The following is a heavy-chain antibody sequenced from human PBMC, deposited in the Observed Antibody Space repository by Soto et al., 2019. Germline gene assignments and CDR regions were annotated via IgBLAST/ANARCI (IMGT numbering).Heavy chain of an antibody. Sequence: TLSLTCTVSGGSISSGGYYWSWIRQHPGKGLEWIGYIYYSGSTYYNPSLKSRVTISVDTSKNQFSLKLSSVTAADTAVYYCARDRMAPKRDYAFDIWGQGTMVTVSS. J-gene: IGHJ3*02. CDR1: GGSISSGGYY. V-gene: IGHV4-31*03. CDR3: ARDRMAPKRDYAFDI. CDR2: IYYSGST. D-gene: IGHD5-12*01.